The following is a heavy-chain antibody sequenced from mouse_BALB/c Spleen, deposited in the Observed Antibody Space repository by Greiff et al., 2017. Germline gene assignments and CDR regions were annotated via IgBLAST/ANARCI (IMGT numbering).Heavy chain of an antibody. CDR1: GFNIKDTY. CDR3: ARDYGSRRG. J-gene: IGHJ1*01. V-gene: IGHV14-3*02. D-gene: IGHD1-1*01. CDR2: IDPANGNT. Sequence: EVQGVESGAELVKPGASVKLSCTASGFNIKDTYMHWVKQRPEQGLEWIGRIDPANGNTKYDPKFQGKATITADTSSNTAYLQLSSLTSEDTAVYYCARDYGSRRGWGAGTTVTVSS.